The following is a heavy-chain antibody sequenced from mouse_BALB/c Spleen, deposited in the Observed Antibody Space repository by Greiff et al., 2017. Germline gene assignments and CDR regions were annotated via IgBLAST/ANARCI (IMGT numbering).Heavy chain of an antibody. CDR1: GFTFSSYA. CDR3: AGKAY. Sequence: EVQRVESGGGLVKPGGSLKLSCAASGFTFSSYAMSWVRQSPEKRLEWVAEISSGGSYTYYPDTVTGRFTISRDNAKNTLYLEMSSLRSEDTAMYYCAGKAYWGQGTLVTVSA. CDR2: ISSGGSYT. V-gene: IGHV5-9-4*01. J-gene: IGHJ3*01.